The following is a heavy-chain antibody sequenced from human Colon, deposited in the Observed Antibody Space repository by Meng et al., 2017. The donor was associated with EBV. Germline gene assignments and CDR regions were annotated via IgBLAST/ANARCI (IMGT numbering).Heavy chain of an antibody. V-gene: IGHV4-34*01. D-gene: IGHD3-10*01. CDR2: ISHRGNT. CDR3: ARRGPSGNFSP. J-gene: IGHJ5*02. Sequence: HLPQWCSRLLMPPSPLSPLWPVVVCSFRVYSWTWIRHPPAKGPEWIGEISHRGNTKYNPSLKSRVTISLDTSKKPFSLKVSSVTAADSAVYDCARRGPSGNFSPWSQGALVTVSS. CDR1: VCSFRVYS.